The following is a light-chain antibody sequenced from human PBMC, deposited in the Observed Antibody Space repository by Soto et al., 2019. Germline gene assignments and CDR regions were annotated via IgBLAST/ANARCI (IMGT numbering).Light chain of an antibody. Sequence: EIVSTQSPDTLSLSPGERATLSCWASHSVTTHLAWFQQRPGQTPRLLIYDASTRAPGIPARFGGRGYGADFSLPICRLEPDDFAVYCCLQRSVSLTFGQGRRLEIK. CDR2: DAS. J-gene: IGKJ5*01. CDR3: LQRSVSLT. CDR1: HSVTTH. V-gene: IGKV3-11*01.